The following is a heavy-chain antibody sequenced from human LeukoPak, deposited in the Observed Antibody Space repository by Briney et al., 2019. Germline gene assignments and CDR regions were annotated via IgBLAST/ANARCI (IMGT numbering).Heavy chain of an antibody. J-gene: IGHJ3*02. D-gene: IGHD1-26*01. Sequence: KAGGSLRLSCAASGFTFSNAWMSWVRQAPGKGLEWVGRIKSKTDGETSDYAAPVQGRFTISRDDSKNTLYLQMNSLKIEDTAVYYCATDPGEWEPIWGQGTMVIVSS. V-gene: IGHV3-15*01. CDR1: GFTFSNAW. CDR3: ATDPGEWEPI. CDR2: IKSKTDGETS.